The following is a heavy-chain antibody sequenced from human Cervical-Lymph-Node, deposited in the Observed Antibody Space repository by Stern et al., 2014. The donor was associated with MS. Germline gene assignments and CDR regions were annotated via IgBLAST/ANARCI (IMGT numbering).Heavy chain of an antibody. J-gene: IGHJ6*02. CDR2: LIPVLGRP. CDR1: GDTFNSYS. Sequence: VQLVESGAEVKKPGSSVKVSCKASGDTFNSYSINWVRPAPGQRLEWMGRLIPVLGRPKYGQKFQGRVTISADKSTSTVNMEVSSLRSEDTAVYYCARDDPDRTANYYAMDVWGQGTTVIVSS. CDR3: ARDDPDRTANYYAMDV. D-gene: IGHD1-14*01. V-gene: IGHV1-69*09.